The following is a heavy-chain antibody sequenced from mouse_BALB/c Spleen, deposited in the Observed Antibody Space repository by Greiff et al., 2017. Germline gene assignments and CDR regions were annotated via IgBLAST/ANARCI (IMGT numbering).Heavy chain of an antibody. CDR1: GFTFSSYA. Sequence: EVKLMESGGGLVKPGGSLKLSCAASGFTFSSYAMSWVRQTPEKRLEWVASISSGGSTYYPDRVKVRFTISRDNARNTLYLQMSSLRSEDTAMYYCARADDYYAMDYWGQGTSVTVSS. D-gene: IGHD2-3*01. CDR2: ISSGGST. V-gene: IGHV5-6-5*01. J-gene: IGHJ4*01. CDR3: ARADDYYAMDY.